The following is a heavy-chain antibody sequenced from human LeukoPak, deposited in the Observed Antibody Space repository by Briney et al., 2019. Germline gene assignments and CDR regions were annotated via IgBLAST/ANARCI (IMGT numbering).Heavy chain of an antibody. CDR2: IIPIFGTA. Sequence: ASVKVSCKASGGTFSSYAISWVRQAPGQGLEWMGGIIPIFGTANYAQKFQGRVTITTDESTSTAYMELSSLRSEDTAVYYCARCKDIVVVPAAPHYYYYYMDVWGKGTTVTVSS. CDR1: GGTFSSYA. J-gene: IGHJ6*03. CDR3: ARCKDIVVVPAAPHYYYYYMDV. D-gene: IGHD2-2*01. V-gene: IGHV1-69*05.